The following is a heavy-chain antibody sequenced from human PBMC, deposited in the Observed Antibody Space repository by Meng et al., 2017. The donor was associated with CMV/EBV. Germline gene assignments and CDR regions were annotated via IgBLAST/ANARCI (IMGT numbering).Heavy chain of an antibody. CDR3: AKDGSPFDY. J-gene: IGHJ4*02. D-gene: IGHD1-26*01. CDR2: ISWNSGSI. Sequence: SLKISCAASGFTFDDYAMHWVRQAPGKGLEWVSGISWNSGSIGYADSVKGRFTISRDNAKNSLYLQMNSLRAEDTALYYCAKDGSPFDYWGQGTLVTVSS. CDR1: GFTFDDYA. V-gene: IGHV3-9*01.